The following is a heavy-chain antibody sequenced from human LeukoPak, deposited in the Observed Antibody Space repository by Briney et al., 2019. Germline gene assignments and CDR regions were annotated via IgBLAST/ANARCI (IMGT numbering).Heavy chain of an antibody. CDR3: TRGPRPLGYCSSTSCYKATKFDY. CDR1: GGSFSGYY. CDR2: INQSGST. Sequence: SETLSLTCAVYGGSFSGYYWSWIRQPPGKGLEWIGEINQSGSTNYNPSLKSRVTISVDTSKNQFSLKLSSVTAADTAVYYCTRGPRPLGYCSSTSCYKATKFDYWGQGTLVTVSS. D-gene: IGHD2-2*02. V-gene: IGHV4-34*01. J-gene: IGHJ4*02.